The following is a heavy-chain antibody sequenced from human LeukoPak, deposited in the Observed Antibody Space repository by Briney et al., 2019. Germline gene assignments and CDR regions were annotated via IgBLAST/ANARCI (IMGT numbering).Heavy chain of an antibody. V-gene: IGHV4-34*01. CDR2: IYYSGST. D-gene: IGHD2-15*01. J-gene: IGHJ5*01. CDR3: ARRSCSGGTCYESRGWFDS. Sequence: SETLSLTCAVYGGSFSGYYWSWIRQPPGKGLEWIGSIYYSGSTYYNPSLKSRVTISVDTSKNQFSLKLSSVTAADTAVYYCARRSCSGGTCYESRGWFDSWGQGTLVTVSS. CDR1: GGSFSGYY.